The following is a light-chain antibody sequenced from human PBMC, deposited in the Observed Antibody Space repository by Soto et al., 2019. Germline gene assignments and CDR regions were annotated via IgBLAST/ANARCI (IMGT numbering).Light chain of an antibody. CDR3: QQYGSSLIT. CDR2: GAS. J-gene: IGKJ5*01. CDR1: QSVSSSY. Sequence: EIVLTQSPGTLSLSPGERATLSCRASQSVSSSYLAWYQQKPGQAPRLLIYGASSRATGIPDRFSGSGSGTDFTLTNSRLEPEDFAVYYCQQYGSSLITFGQGTRLEIK. V-gene: IGKV3-20*01.